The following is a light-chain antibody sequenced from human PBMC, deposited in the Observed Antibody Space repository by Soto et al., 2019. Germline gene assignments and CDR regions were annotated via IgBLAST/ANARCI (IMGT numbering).Light chain of an antibody. CDR1: SGSVSTSYY. CDR2: NTN. Sequence: QTVVTQEPSFSVSPGRTVTLTCGLSSGSVSTSYYPSWYQQTPGQAPRTLIYNTNSRSSGVPDRFSGSILGNKAALTITGAQADDESDYYCALYMGSGISVFGGGTKLTGL. J-gene: IGLJ3*02. CDR3: ALYMGSGISV. V-gene: IGLV8-61*01.